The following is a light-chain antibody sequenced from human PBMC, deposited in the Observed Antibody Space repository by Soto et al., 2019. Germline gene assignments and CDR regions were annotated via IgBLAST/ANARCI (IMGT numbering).Light chain of an antibody. CDR1: QSISTW. CDR3: QQYNSHSKT. V-gene: IGKV1-5*01. CDR2: DAS. J-gene: IGKJ1*01. Sequence: DIQRTHSPSTLSACVVDIFTITCRASQSISTWLAWYQQKPGKAPNLLIYDASSLASGVPSRFSGSGSGTEFTLTISSLQPDDFATFYCQQYNSHSKTFGQGTKVDI.